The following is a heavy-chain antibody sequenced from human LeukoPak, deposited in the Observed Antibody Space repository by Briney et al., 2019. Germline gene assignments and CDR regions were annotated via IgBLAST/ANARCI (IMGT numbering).Heavy chain of an antibody. CDR3: ARMAAGATNPHDY. CDR2: TYYRSKWNN. V-gene: IGHV6-1*01. D-gene: IGHD6-13*01. Sequence: SQTLSLTCAISGDSVSSKRAAWNWIRQSPSRGLEWLGRTYYRSKWNNDYAVSVKSRITINPDTSKNQFTLQLNSVTPEDTAVYFCARMAAGATNPHDYWGQGTLVTVSS. J-gene: IGHJ4*02. CDR1: GDSVSSKRAA.